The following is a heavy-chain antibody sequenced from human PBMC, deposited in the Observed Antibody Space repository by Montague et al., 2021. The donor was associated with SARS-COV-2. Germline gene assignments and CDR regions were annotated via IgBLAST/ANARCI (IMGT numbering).Heavy chain of an antibody. Sequence: SLRLSCAASGFTVSSNYMSWVRQAPGKGLEWVSALYTGDRIYYADSVKGRFTISRHNSKSTLYLQMNSLRTEDTARYYCATMPDFDYWGQGTLVTVSS. CDR1: GFTVSSNY. CDR2: LYTGDRI. CDR3: ATMPDFDY. J-gene: IGHJ4*02. V-gene: IGHV3-53*04. D-gene: IGHD2-2*01.